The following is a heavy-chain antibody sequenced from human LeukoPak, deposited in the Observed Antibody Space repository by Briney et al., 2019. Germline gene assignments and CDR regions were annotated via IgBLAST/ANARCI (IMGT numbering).Heavy chain of an antibody. D-gene: IGHD2-15*01. V-gene: IGHV1-45*02. Sequence: SVKVSCKASGYTFTYRYLHWVRQAPGQALEWMGWITPFNGNTNYAQKFQDRVTITRDRSMSTAYMELSSLRSEDTAMYYCARSGTPDGKWFDPWGQGTLVTVSS. CDR1: GYTFTYRY. J-gene: IGHJ5*02. CDR3: ARSGTPDGKWFDP. CDR2: ITPFNGNT.